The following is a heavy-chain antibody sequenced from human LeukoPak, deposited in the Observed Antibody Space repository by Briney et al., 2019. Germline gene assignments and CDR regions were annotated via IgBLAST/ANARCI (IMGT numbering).Heavy chain of an antibody. J-gene: IGHJ4*02. Sequence: ASVKVSCKASGGTFSSYAISWVRQAPGQGLEWMGGIIPIFGTANYAQKFQGRVTITADKSTSTAYMELSSLRSEDTAVYYCARERHSVTMIVAFFDYWGQGTLVTVPS. CDR3: ARERHSVTMIVAFFDY. CDR2: IIPIFGTA. D-gene: IGHD3-22*01. V-gene: IGHV1-69*06. CDR1: GGTFSSYA.